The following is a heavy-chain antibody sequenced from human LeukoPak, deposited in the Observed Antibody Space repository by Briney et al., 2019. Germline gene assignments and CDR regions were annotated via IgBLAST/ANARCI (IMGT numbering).Heavy chain of an antibody. CDR1: GYSFTRHW. J-gene: IGHJ5*01. CDR3: ARAAYCGANCYSVGWFDS. Sequence: GESLKISFKGSGYSFTRHWIGWVRKMPGKGLEWMGIINPGDSDTRYSPSSQGQVTISADKYINTAYLQWSSLKASDTAMYYCARAAYCGANCYSVGWFDSWGQGSQPTVSS. CDR2: INPGDSDT. V-gene: IGHV5-51*01. D-gene: IGHD2-21*02.